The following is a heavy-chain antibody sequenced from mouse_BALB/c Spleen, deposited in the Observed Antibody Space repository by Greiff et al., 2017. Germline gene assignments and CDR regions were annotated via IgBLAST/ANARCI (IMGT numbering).Heavy chain of an antibody. V-gene: IGHV5-17*02. D-gene: IGHD2-10*01. CDR3: ARAYNGAMDY. CDR2: ISSGSSTI. CDR1: GFTFSSFG. J-gene: IGHJ4*01. Sequence: EVHLVESGGGLVQPGGSRKLSCAASGFTFSSFGMHWVRQAPEKGLEWVAYISSGSSTIYYADTVKGRFTISRDNPKNTLFLQMTSLRSEDTAMYYCARAYNGAMDYWGQGTSVTVSS.